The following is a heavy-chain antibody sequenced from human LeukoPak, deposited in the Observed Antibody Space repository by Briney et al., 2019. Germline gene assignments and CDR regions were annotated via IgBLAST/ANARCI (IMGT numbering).Heavy chain of an antibody. V-gene: IGHV3-33*01. Sequence: GRSLRLSCAASGFILSTYGMHWVRQAPGKGLEWVAYIWHDGSKKYYADSVKGRFTISRDSSNNTLYLQMNSLRAEDTAVHYCARLGFGGSGWFFDYWGQGTLVTVSS. D-gene: IGHD6-19*01. CDR2: IWHDGSKK. J-gene: IGHJ4*02. CDR3: ARLGFGGSGWFFDY. CDR1: GFILSTYG.